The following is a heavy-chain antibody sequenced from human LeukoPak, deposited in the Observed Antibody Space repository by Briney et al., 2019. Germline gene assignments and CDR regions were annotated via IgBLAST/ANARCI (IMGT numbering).Heavy chain of an antibody. Sequence: SETLSLTCAVSGGSISSSNWWSWVRQPPGKGLEWIGEIYHSGSTNYNPSLKSRVTISVDKSKNQFSLKLSSVTAADTAVYYCAREGAAGSDAFDIWGQGTMVTVSS. CDR1: GGSISSSNW. V-gene: IGHV4-4*02. CDR2: IYHSGST. D-gene: IGHD6-13*01. J-gene: IGHJ3*02. CDR3: AREGAAGSDAFDI.